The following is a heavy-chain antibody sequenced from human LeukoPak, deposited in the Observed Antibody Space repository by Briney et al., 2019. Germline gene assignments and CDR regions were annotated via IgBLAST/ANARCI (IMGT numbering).Heavy chain of an antibody. J-gene: IGHJ4*02. CDR3: ARDDYSGSYRGYYFDY. V-gene: IGHV7-4-1*02. CDR2: INTNTGNP. Sequence: ASVKVSCKASGYTFTSYAMNWVRQAPGQGLEWMGWINTNTGNPTYAQGFTGRFVFSLDTSVSTAYLQISSLKAEDTAVYYCARDDYSGSYRGYYFDYWGQGTLVTVSS. CDR1: GYTFTSYA. D-gene: IGHD1-26*01.